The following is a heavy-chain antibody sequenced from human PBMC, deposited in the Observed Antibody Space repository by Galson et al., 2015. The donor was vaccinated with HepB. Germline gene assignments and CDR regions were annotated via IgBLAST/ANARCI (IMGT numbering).Heavy chain of an antibody. J-gene: IGHJ6*02. CDR2: ISAYNGNT. Sequence: SVKVSCKASGYTFANFGISWVRQAPGQGLEWMGWISAYNGNTNYAQKLQGRVTMTTDTSTSSASMELRSLRSDDTAVYYCARAPVYYDSSGYYYYYYGMDVWDQGTTGTVPS. D-gene: IGHD3-22*01. CDR1: GYTFANFG. V-gene: IGHV1-18*01. CDR3: ARAPVYYDSSGYYYYYYGMDV.